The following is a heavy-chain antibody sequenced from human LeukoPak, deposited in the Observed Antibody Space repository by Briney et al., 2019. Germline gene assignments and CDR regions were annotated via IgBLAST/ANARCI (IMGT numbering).Heavy chain of an antibody. CDR2: VSDSGTGT. D-gene: IGHD3-22*01. CDR3: ARRFSDSSGYYRFDF. J-gene: IGHJ4*02. Sequence: GGSLRLSCAASGFTFSNNAMSWVRQAPGKGLEWVSAVSDSGTGTYYADSVKGRCTISRDNSKNTLYLQLNGLRAEDTAVYYCARRFSDSSGYYRFDFWGQGTLVTVSS. CDR1: GFTFSNNA. V-gene: IGHV3-23*01.